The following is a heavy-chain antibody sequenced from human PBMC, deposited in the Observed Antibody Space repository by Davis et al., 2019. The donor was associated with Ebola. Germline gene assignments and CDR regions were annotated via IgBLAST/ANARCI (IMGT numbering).Heavy chain of an antibody. J-gene: IGHJ6*04. CDR3: ARGGCSGGSCYSTIYYGMDV. CDR1: GFTFSSYW. V-gene: IGHV3-74*01. CDR2: INSDGSST. D-gene: IGHD2-15*01. Sequence: PGGSLRLSCAASGFTFSSYWMHWVRQAPGKGLVWVSRINSDGSSTSYADSVKSRFTISRDNAKNTLYLQMNSLRAEDTAVYYCARGGCSGGSCYSTIYYGMDVWGKGTTVTVSS.